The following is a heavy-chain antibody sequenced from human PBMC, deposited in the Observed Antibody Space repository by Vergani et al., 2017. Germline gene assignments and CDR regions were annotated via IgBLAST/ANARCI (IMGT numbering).Heavy chain of an antibody. J-gene: IGHJ4*02. Sequence: QVKLQESGPGLLKPSQTLSLTCTVSGESIRSGSHYWSWIRQPAGKGPEWIGHIHTGGSTDLHPSLKSRVSISVDTSKSQFSLKLNSVTVADTAVYYCARSRPYCTSGSCPAIWGQGTLVTVSS. D-gene: IGHD2-15*01. CDR1: GESIRSGSHY. V-gene: IGHV4-61*02. CDR3: ARSRPYCTSGSCPAI. CDR2: IHTGGST.